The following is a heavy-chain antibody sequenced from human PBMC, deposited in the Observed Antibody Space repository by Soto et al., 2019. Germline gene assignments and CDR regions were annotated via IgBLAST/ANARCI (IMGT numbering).Heavy chain of an antibody. D-gene: IGHD3-16*01. V-gene: IGHV4-30-4*01. CDR2: IYYSGST. Sequence: PSETLSLTCTVSGGSISSGDYYWSWIRQPPGKGLEWIGYIYYSGSTYYNPSLKSRVTISVDTSKNQFSLKLSSVTAADTAVYYCAREGEGGNWFDPWGQGTLVTVSS. CDR1: GGSISSGDYY. CDR3: AREGEGGNWFDP. J-gene: IGHJ5*02.